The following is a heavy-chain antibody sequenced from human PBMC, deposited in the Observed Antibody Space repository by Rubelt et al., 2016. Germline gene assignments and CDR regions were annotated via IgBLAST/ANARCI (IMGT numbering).Heavy chain of an antibody. Sequence: QLQLQESGPGLVKPSETLSLTCTVSGGSISSSSYYWGWIRQPPGKGLEWIGSIYHSGSTYYNPSLKSRVTISVDTSKNQFSLKLSSVTAADTAVYYCARDRGYNWNDEGNYFDYWGQGTLVTVSS. CDR2: IYHSGST. CDR1: GGSISSSSYY. J-gene: IGHJ4*02. D-gene: IGHD1-1*01. CDR3: ARDRGYNWNDEGNYFDY. V-gene: IGHV4-39*07.